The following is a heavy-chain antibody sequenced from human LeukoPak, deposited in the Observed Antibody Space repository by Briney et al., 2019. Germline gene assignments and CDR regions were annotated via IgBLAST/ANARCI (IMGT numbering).Heavy chain of an antibody. D-gene: IGHD3-3*01. V-gene: IGHV3-7*01. J-gene: IGHJ4*02. Sequence: GGPLRLSCAVSGVNFSSYWRSWVRQAPGKGLEWVANIKQDGSEEYYVDSVKGRFTISTDNAKNSLYLQMNSLRAEDTAVYYCARDAYYDFWSGYPRYFDFWGQGTLVTVSS. CDR3: ARDAYYDFWSGYPRYFDF. CDR1: GVNFSSYW. CDR2: IKQDGSEE.